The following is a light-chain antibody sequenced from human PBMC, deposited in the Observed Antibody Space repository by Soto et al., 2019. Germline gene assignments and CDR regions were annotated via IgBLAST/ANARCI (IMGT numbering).Light chain of an antibody. Sequence: EIVMTQSPATLSVSPGGRATLSCRASQSISDTLAWYQQTPGQAPRLLIYSASRRATGFPGRFSGSGSGTDFTLTIXSLQSEDLAAYYCQQYNNWPWTFGQGTKVDI. CDR2: SAS. CDR1: QSISDT. CDR3: QQYNNWPWT. J-gene: IGKJ1*01. V-gene: IGKV3-15*01.